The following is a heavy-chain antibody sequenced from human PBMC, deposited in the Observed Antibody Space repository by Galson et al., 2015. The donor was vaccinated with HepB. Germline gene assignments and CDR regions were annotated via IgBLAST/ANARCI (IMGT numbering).Heavy chain of an antibody. D-gene: IGHD6-13*01. CDR1: GYTFTSYA. V-gene: IGHV1-3*01. Sequence: SVKVSCKASGYTFTSYAMHWVRQAPGQRLEWMGWINAGSGNTKYSQKFQGRVTITRDTSASTAYMELSSLRSEDTAVYYCARDLSGYSESYWGQGTLVTVSS. CDR3: ARDLSGYSESY. CDR2: INAGSGNT. J-gene: IGHJ4*02.